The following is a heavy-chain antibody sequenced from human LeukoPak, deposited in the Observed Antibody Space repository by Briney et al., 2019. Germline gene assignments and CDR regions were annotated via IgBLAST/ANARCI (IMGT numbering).Heavy chain of an antibody. Sequence: GGSLRLSCAASGFTFSSYSMNWVRQAPGKGLEWVSSISSSSSYIYYVDSVKGRFTISRDNAKNSLYLQMNSLRAEDTAVYYCARGGVVPAAIYYWGQGSLVTVSS. J-gene: IGHJ4*02. CDR2: ISSSSSYI. CDR3: ARGGVVPAAIYY. D-gene: IGHD2-2*01. V-gene: IGHV3-21*01. CDR1: GFTFSSYS.